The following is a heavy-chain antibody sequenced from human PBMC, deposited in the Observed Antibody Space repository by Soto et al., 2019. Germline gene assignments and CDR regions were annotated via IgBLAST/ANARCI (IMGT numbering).Heavy chain of an antibody. J-gene: IGHJ4*02. Sequence: EVQLLESGGGLVQPGGSLRLSCAASGFTFSSYAMSWVRQAPGKGLEWVSAISGSGGSTYYADSVKGRFTISRDNSKNTLYLQMNSLRAEDTAVYYCANSLYDSSGYRIDYWGQGTLVTVSS. CDR2: ISGSGGST. D-gene: IGHD3-22*01. V-gene: IGHV3-23*01. CDR1: GFTFSSYA. CDR3: ANSLYDSSGYRIDY.